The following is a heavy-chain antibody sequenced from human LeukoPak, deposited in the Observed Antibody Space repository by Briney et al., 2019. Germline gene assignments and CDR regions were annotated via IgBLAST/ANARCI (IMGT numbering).Heavy chain of an antibody. CDR2: ITGLGGST. CDR3: AKDSGYDYTDS. D-gene: IGHD5-12*01. Sequence: GGSLRLSCAASGFTFRDYAMSWVRQAPGEGLERVSSITGLGGSTFYADSVKGRFTFSRDNSNNMLYLQMNSLRTDDTAVYYCAKDSGYDYTDSWGQGTLVIVSS. J-gene: IGHJ4*02. V-gene: IGHV3-23*01. CDR1: GFTFRDYA.